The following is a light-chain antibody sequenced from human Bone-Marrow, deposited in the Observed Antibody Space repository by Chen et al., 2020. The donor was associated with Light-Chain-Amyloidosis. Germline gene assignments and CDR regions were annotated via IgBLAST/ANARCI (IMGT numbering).Light chain of an antibody. Sequence: EIVMTLSPATLSVSPGERATLSCRASQSVSSNLAWYQQKPGQAPRLLIYGASTRATGIPARFSGSGSGTEFTLTISSLQSEDFAVYYCQQYNNWRTFGQGTKLEIK. CDR1: QSVSSN. CDR2: GAS. CDR3: QQYNNWRT. V-gene: IGKV3-15*01. J-gene: IGKJ2*01.